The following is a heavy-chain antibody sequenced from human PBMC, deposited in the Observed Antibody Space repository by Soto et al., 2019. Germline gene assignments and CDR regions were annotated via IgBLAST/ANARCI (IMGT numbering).Heavy chain of an antibody. Sequence: PGGSLRLSCAASGFTVSSNYMSWVRQAPGKGLEWVSVIYSGGSTYYADSVKGRFTISRHNSKNTLYLQMNSLRAEDTAVYYCARDYYKYYDSSGYYRSPAYWGQGTLVTVSS. D-gene: IGHD3-22*01. CDR3: ARDYYKYYDSSGYYRSPAY. V-gene: IGHV3-53*04. CDR1: GFTVSSNY. J-gene: IGHJ4*02. CDR2: IYSGGST.